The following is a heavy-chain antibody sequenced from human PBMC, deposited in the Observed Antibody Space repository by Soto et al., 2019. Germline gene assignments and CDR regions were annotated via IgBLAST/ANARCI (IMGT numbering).Heavy chain of an antibody. CDR2: INPNSGGT. J-gene: IGHJ6*02. CDR3: ARGQPNYYDSSGYYSPYGMDV. V-gene: IGHV1-2*04. CDR1: GYTFTGYY. D-gene: IGHD3-22*01. Sequence: ASVKVSCKASGYTFTGYYMHWVRQAPGQGLEWMGWINPNSGGTNYAQKFQCWVTMTRDTSISTAYMELSRLRSDDTAVYYCARGQPNYYDSSGYYSPYGMDVWGQGTTVTVSS.